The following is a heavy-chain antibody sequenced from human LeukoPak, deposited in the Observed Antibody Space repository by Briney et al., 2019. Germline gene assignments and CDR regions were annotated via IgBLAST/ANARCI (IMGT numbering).Heavy chain of an antibody. D-gene: IGHD2-15*01. J-gene: IGHJ4*02. CDR3: VREGYRSGGSCLDF. V-gene: IGHV1-2*02. CDR2: INPNSGGT. Sequence: ASVKVSCKASGYTFTGYYMHWVRQAPGQGLEWMGWINPNSGGTNYAQKFQGRVTMTRDTSISTAYMELSRLRSDDTAVYYCVREGYRSGGSCLDFWGQGTLVTVSS. CDR1: GYTFTGYY.